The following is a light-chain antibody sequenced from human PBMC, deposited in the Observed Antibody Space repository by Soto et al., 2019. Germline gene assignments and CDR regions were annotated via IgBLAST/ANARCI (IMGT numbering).Light chain of an antibody. CDR3: QQYDNWWT. J-gene: IGKJ1*01. CDR2: GAS. V-gene: IGKV3-15*01. CDR1: QSVNRH. Sequence: EIVMTQSPATLSVSPGERATLSCRASQSVNRHLAWYQQKAGQAPRPLIYGASTRANGVPARFSGSGSGTEFTLTISSLQSEDFAVYYCQQYDNWWTFGQVTKVEIK.